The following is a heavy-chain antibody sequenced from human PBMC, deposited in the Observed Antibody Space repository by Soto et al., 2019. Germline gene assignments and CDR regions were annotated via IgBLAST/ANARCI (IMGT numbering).Heavy chain of an antibody. Sequence: SETLSLTCTVSGGSISSYYWSWIRQPPGKGLEWIGYIYYSGSTNYNPSLKSRVTISVDTSKNQFSLKLSSVTAADTAVYYCARDMYSSGWTVYGMDVWGQGTTVTVSS. D-gene: IGHD6-19*01. J-gene: IGHJ6*02. V-gene: IGHV4-59*01. CDR3: ARDMYSSGWTVYGMDV. CDR2: IYYSGST. CDR1: GGSISSYY.